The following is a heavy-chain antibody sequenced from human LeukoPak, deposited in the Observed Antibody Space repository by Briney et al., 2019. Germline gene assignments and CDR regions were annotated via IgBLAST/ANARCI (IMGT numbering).Heavy chain of an antibody. V-gene: IGHV3-48*01. CDR3: ARGGYSSGPFDP. CDR2: ISSSSSTI. Sequence: GGSLRLSCAASGFTFSSYSMNWVRQAPGKGREGVSYISSSSSTIYYADSVKGRFTISRDNAKNSLHLQMNSLRAEDTAVYYCARGGYSSGPFDPWGQGTLVTVSS. CDR1: GFTFSSYS. J-gene: IGHJ5*02. D-gene: IGHD6-19*01.